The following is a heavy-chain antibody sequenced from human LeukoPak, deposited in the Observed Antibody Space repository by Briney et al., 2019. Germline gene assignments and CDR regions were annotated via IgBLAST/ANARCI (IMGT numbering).Heavy chain of an antibody. CDR3: ARDVGTRGWYTFDY. CDR1: GDSVSSKNGA. CDR2: TYYRSKWYN. Sequence: SQTLSVTCAISGDSVSSKNGAWNWIRQSPSRGLEWLGRTYYRSKWYNDCAVSVQGRITINPDTSKNQFSLQLNSVTPEDTAVYYCARDVGTRGWYTFDYWGQGTLVTVSS. V-gene: IGHV6-1*01. D-gene: IGHD6-19*01. J-gene: IGHJ4*02.